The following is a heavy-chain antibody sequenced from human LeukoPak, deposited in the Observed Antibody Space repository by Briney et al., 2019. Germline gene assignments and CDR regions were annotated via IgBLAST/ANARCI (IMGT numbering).Heavy chain of an antibody. V-gene: IGHV3-23*01. CDR3: AKHPLAAVAGQFDY. CDR1: GFTFSSYA. CDR2: ISGSGGST. J-gene: IGHJ4*02. Sequence: GGSLRLSCAASGFTFSSYAMSWVRQAPGKRLEWVSAISGSGGSTYYADSVKGRFTISRDNSKNTLYLQMNSLRAEDTAVYYCAKHPLAAVAGQFDYWGQGTLVTVSS. D-gene: IGHD6-19*01.